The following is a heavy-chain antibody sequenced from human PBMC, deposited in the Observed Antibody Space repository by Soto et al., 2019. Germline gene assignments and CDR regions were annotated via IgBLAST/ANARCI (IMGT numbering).Heavy chain of an antibody. J-gene: IGHJ4*02. Sequence: QVQLVQSGAEVKKPGASVKVSCKASGYTFTSYAMHWVRQAPGQRLEWMGWINAGNGNTKYSQKFQGRVTITRDTPASTAYMELSSLRSEDTAVYYCARDRGSSSWYPDDYCGQGTLVTVSS. CDR2: INAGNGNT. D-gene: IGHD6-13*01. V-gene: IGHV1-3*01. CDR3: ARDRGSSSWYPDDY. CDR1: GYTFTSYA.